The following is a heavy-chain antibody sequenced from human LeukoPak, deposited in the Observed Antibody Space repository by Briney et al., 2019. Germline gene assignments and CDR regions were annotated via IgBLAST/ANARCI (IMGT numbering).Heavy chain of an antibody. Sequence: GGSLRLSCAASGFTFSTYWIHWVRQAPGKGLVWVSRFNSDGSSTDYADSVKGRFTISRDNAKNTLYLQMNSLRAEDTAVYYCARGLGGSHYTYWYFDLWGRGTLVTVSS. CDR3: ARGLGGSHYTYWYFDL. V-gene: IGHV3-74*01. J-gene: IGHJ2*01. CDR1: GFTFSTYW. D-gene: IGHD1-26*01. CDR2: FNSDGSST.